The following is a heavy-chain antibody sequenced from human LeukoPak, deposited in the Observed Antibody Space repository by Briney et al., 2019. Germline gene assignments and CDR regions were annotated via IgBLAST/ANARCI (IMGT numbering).Heavy chain of an antibody. J-gene: IGHJ4*02. Sequence: SVKVSCKASGGTFSSYSISWVRQAPGQGLEWMGGIIPIFGTASYAQKFQGRVTITTDESTSTAYMELSSLRSEDTAVYYCAREVGGFLLDYWGQGTLVTVSS. CDR2: IIPIFGTA. V-gene: IGHV1-69*05. CDR3: AREVGGFLLDY. D-gene: IGHD3-16*01. CDR1: GGTFSSYS.